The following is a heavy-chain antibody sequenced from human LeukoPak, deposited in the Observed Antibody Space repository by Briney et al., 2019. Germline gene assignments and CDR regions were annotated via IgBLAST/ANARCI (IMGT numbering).Heavy chain of an antibody. CDR3: AKDPLNRSGFDGAFDI. V-gene: IGHV3-30*18. CDR1: GFTFSTSA. D-gene: IGHD5-12*01. CDR2: ILYDGSKK. Sequence: GGSLRLSCAASGFTFSTSAMHWVRQAPGKGLEWVAVILYDGSKKYYGDSVKGRFTISRDNSKNTLYLQMNSLRAEDTAVYSCAKDPLNRSGFDGAFDIWGKGTMVTVSS. J-gene: IGHJ3*02.